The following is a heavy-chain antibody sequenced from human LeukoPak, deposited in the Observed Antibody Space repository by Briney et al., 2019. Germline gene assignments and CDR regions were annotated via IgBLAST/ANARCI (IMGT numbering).Heavy chain of an antibody. D-gene: IGHD3-10*01. CDR2: ISNDGSNK. CDR1: GFTFSSYG. V-gene: IGHV3-30*18. Sequence: GRSLRLSCAASGFTFSSYGMHWGRQAPGKGLEWVAVISNDGSNKYYADSVKGRFTISRDNSKNTLYLQMNSLRAEDTAVYYCAKGRGAFDSWGQGTMVTVSS. CDR3: AKGRGAFDS. J-gene: IGHJ3*02.